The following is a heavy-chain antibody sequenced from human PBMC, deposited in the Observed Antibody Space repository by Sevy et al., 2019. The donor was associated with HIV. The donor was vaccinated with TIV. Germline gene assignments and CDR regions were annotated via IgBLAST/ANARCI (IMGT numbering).Heavy chain of an antibody. D-gene: IGHD3-10*01. CDR3: AKEYKMVRMGYYYYMDV. J-gene: IGHJ6*03. V-gene: IGHV3-33*06. CDR2: IWHDGSNK. Sequence: GGSQRLSCAASGFTFSSYGMHWVRQAPGKGLEWVAVIWHDGSNKYYADSVKGRFTISRDNSKNTLYLQMNSLRAEDTAVYYCAKEYKMVRMGYYYYMDVWGKGTTVTVSS. CDR1: GFTFSSYG.